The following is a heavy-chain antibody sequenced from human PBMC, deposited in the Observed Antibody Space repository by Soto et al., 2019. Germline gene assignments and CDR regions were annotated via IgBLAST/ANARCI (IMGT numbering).Heavy chain of an antibody. V-gene: IGHV4-30-4*01. CDR3: ASYSSWAGGDY. CDR2: IYYSGST. J-gene: IGHJ4*02. CDR1: GGSISSGDYY. D-gene: IGHD6-6*01. Sequence: SEILSLTCTVSGGSISSGDYYWSWIRQPPGKGLEWIGYIYYSGSTYYNPSLKSRVTISVDTSKNQFSLKLSSVTAADTAVYYCASYSSWAGGDYWGQGTLVTVSS.